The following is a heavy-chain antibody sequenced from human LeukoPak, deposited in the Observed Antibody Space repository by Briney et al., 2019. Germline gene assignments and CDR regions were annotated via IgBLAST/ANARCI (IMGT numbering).Heavy chain of an antibody. V-gene: IGHV3-48*04. CDR3: ARDRDYYNFMDV. J-gene: IGHJ6*03. CDR1: GFTFSLYS. CDR2: ISSTGSTV. Sequence: GGSLRLSCAASGFTFSLYSMNWVRQAPGKGLEWVSYISSTGSTVYYADSVKGRFTISRDNAKNSLHLQMNSLRAEDTAVYYCARDRDYYNFMDVWGKGTTVTVAS.